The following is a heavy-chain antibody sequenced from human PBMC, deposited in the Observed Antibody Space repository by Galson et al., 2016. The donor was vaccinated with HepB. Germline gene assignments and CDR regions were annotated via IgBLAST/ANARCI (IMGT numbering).Heavy chain of an antibody. Sequence: SVKVSCKVPGGAFRKYVMTWVRQAPGQGPKWIGGIIASIETASYAQNFQDRVTITADESTNTTYMELSGLRSEDTALYYCAKGLEGVSGAFDIWGQGTMVTVSS. J-gene: IGHJ3*02. D-gene: IGHD3-10*01. CDR3: AKGLEGVSGAFDI. CDR2: IIASIETA. V-gene: IGHV1-69*13. CDR1: GGAFRKYV.